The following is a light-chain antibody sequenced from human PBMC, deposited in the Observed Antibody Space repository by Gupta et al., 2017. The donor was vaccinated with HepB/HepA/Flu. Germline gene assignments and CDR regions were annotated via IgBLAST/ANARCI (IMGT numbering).Light chain of an antibody. V-gene: IGKV3-20*01. CDR3: QQFDTSAGT. J-gene: IGKJ1*01. CDR2: GAS. Sequence: EIVLTQSPGTLSLSPGERATLSCRASQSVGTTNVAWYQQKPGQAPRLLIYGASSRATGIPDRFSGSGSGTDFTLTISRLEPEDSAVYYCQQFDTSAGTFGQGTKVEIK. CDR1: QSVGTTN.